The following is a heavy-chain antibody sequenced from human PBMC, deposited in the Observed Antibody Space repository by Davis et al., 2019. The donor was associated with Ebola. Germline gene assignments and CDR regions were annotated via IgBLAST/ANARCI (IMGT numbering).Heavy chain of an antibody. CDR1: GYTFTSYY. J-gene: IGHJ6*02. Sequence: ASVKVSCKASGYTFTSYYIHWVRQAPGQGLEWMGIINPSGGSTNYAQKFQGRVTMTRDTSTSTVYMELSSLRSEDTAVYYCARRLYCGGGSCYEYYYGMDVWGQGTTVTVSS. CDR2: INPSGGST. CDR3: ARRLYCGGGSCYEYYYGMDV. V-gene: IGHV1-46*01. D-gene: IGHD2-15*01.